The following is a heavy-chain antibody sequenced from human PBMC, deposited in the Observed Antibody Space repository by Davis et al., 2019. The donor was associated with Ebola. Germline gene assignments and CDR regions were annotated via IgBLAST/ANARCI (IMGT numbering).Heavy chain of an antibody. Sequence: MPSETLSLTCAVTTCSLRGYSWTWIRQLPGKGLDWIGEVSDTGNSRYLPSLKSRATISVDASKKQFSLKLSSVTAADTAVYFCARYMENYRKGLDHWGQGTLVTVSS. CDR1: TCSLRGYS. CDR2: VSDTGNS. CDR3: ARYMENYRKGLDH. D-gene: IGHD3-10*01. J-gene: IGHJ4*02. V-gene: IGHV4-34*01.